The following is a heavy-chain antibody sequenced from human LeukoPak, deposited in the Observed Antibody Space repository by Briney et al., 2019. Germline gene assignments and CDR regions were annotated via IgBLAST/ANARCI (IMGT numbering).Heavy chain of an antibody. CDR1: GFTFSSYA. V-gene: IGHV3-21*01. Sequence: PGGSLRLSCAASGFTFSSYAMSWVRQAPGKGLEWVSAISGSSSYIYYADSVKGRFTISRDNAKSSLYLQMNSLRAEDTAVYYCARDSGGGRVATEIDYWGQGTLVTVSS. D-gene: IGHD5-12*01. J-gene: IGHJ4*02. CDR2: ISGSSSYI. CDR3: ARDSGGGRVATEIDY.